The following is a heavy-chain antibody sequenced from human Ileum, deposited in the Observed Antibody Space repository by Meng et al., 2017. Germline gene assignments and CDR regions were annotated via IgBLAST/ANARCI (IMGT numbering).Heavy chain of an antibody. J-gene: IGHJ5*02. V-gene: IGHV4-4*02. Sequence: QAQLQESGPGLVKPSGTLSLTCAVSGASISTSNLWNWVRQPPGKGLEWIGEIHHSGTTNYNPSLKSRVTISLDKSKNQFSLKLTSVTAADTAVYYCARQPTGYPNWFDPWGQGTLVTVSS. CDR3: ARQPTGYPNWFDP. D-gene: IGHD3-9*01. CDR2: IHHSGTT. CDR1: GASISTSNL.